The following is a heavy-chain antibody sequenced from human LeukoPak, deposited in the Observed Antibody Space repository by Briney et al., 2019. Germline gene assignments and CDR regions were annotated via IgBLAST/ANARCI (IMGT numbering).Heavy chain of an antibody. Sequence: GGSLRLSCAASGFTFSSYRMHWVRQAPGKGLVWVSRINSDGTSAIYADSVRGRFTISRDNAKNTLYLQMNSLGDEDTAVYYCARVRVVPAGYFDTWGQGTLVTVSS. CDR3: ARVRVVPAGYFDT. D-gene: IGHD2-2*01. J-gene: IGHJ4*02. CDR1: GFTFSSYR. V-gene: IGHV3-74*01. CDR2: INSDGTSA.